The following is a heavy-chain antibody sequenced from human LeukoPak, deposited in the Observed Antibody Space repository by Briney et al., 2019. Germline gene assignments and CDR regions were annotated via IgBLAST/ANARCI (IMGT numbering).Heavy chain of an antibody. D-gene: IGHD5-24*01. CDR1: GGSFSGYY. CDR2: IYYSGST. J-gene: IGHJ4*02. V-gene: IGHV4-59*01. Sequence: SETLSLTCAVYGGSFSGYYWSWIRQPPGKGLEWIGYIYYSGSTNYNPSLKSRVTISVDTSKNQFSLKLSSVTAADTAVYYCARAVDGWLQSLDYRGQGTLVTVSS. CDR3: ARAVDGWLQSLDY.